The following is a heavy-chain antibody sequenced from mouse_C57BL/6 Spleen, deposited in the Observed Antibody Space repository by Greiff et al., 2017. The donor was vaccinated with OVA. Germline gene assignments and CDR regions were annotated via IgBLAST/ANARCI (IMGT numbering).Heavy chain of an antibody. J-gene: IGHJ4*01. V-gene: IGHV5-17*01. CDR1: GFTFSDYG. CDR2: ISSGSSTI. CDR3: ARPSLYYYAMDY. Sequence: EVKLEESGGGLVKPGGSLKLSCAASGFTFSDYGMHWVRQAPEKGLEWVAYISSGSSTIYYADTVKGRFTISRDNAKNTLFLQMTSLRSEDTAMYYCARPSLYYYAMDYWGQGTSVTVAS.